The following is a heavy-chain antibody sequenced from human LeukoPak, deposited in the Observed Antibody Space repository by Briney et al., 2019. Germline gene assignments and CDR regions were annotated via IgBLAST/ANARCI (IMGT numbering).Heavy chain of an antibody. V-gene: IGHV3-23*01. J-gene: IGHJ4*02. D-gene: IGHD2-21*02. Sequence: GGSLRLSCAASGFTFSSYGMSWARQAPGKGLEWVSAISGSGGSTYYADSVKGRFTISRDDSKNTLYLQMNSLRAEDTAVYYCAKDSAVLYCGGDCYYDYWGQGTLVTVSS. CDR2: ISGSGGST. CDR3: AKDSAVLYCGGDCYYDY. CDR1: GFTFSSYG.